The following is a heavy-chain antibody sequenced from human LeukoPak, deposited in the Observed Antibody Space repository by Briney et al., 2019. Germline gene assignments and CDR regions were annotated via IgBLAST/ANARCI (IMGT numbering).Heavy chain of an antibody. CDR2: INPNTGDT. CDR1: GYTFIGYY. Sequence: GASVKVSCKASGYTFIGYYMHWVRQAPGQGLEWMGWINPNTGDTNFAQKFQGRVTMTRDTSIATAYLELSRLNSDDTAVYYCATGSKGLRFNYYFDYRGQGTLVTVSS. D-gene: IGHD5-12*01. V-gene: IGHV1-2*02. CDR3: ATGSKGLRFNYYFDY. J-gene: IGHJ4*02.